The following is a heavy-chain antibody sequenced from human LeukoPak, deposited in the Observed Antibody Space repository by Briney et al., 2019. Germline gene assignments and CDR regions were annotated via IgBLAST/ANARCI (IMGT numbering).Heavy chain of an antibody. D-gene: IGHD3-10*01. CDR2: VSDNGGST. J-gene: IGHJ4*02. CDR3: AKRVSYSSGSHFDY. CDR1: GFTFSNYP. V-gene: IGHV3-23*01. Sequence: GGSLRLSCAASGFTFSNYPMSWVRQAPGRGLEWVSIVSDNGGSTYYADSVKGRFSISRDNSKNTLYLQMNSLGAEDSAIYYCAKRVSYSSGSHFDYWGQGTLVTVSS.